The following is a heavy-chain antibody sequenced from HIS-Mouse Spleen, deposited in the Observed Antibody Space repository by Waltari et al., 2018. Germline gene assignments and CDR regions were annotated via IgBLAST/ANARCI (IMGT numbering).Heavy chain of an antibody. CDR2: MNPNSGNT. CDR3: ARGYSSSWYFDY. D-gene: IGHD6-13*01. CDR1: GYTFTSYD. J-gene: IGHJ4*02. Sequence: QVQLVQSGAEVKKPGASVKVSCKASGYTFTSYDINWVRQATGQGLEWQGWMNPNSGNTGSAQKFQGRVTMTRKTSISTAYMELSSLRSEDTAVYYCARGYSSSWYFDYWGQGTLVTVSS. V-gene: IGHV1-8*01.